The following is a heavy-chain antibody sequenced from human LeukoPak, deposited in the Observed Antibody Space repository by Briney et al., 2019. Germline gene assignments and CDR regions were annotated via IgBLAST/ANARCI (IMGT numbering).Heavy chain of an antibody. V-gene: IGHV1-46*01. J-gene: IGHJ6*02. CDR2: INPSDGGT. CDR3: ARDTRTMTAVTRGQHYYYGLDV. D-gene: IGHD4-17*01. CDR1: GYTFTNYY. Sequence: ASVRVSCKASGYTFTNYYLHWVRQAPGHGLEWMAIINPSDGGTYYEQKLQGRVTVTRDTSTSTVYMELSSLRSGDTAVYYCARDTRTMTAVTRGQHYYYGLDVWGQGTTVTVSS.